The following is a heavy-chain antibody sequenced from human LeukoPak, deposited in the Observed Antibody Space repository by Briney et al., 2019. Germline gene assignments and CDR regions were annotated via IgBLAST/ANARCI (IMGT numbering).Heavy chain of an antibody. Sequence: PGRSLRLSCAASGFTFSSFGMHWVRQAPGKGLEWVAVFSYDGNNKYYADSVKGRFTISRDNSKNTLYLQMNSLRAEDSAVYYCAKERCSGGSCYIFDYWRQGTLVTVSS. D-gene: IGHD2-15*01. J-gene: IGHJ4*02. CDR3: AKERCSGGSCYIFDY. CDR1: GFTFSSFG. V-gene: IGHV3-30*18. CDR2: FSYDGNNK.